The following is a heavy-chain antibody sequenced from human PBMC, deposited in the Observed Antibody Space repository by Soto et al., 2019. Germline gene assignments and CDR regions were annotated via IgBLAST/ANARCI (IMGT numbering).Heavy chain of an antibody. J-gene: IGHJ3*01. Sequence: EVQLVESGGGLVQPGGSLRLSCAASGFTFGSYWMHWVRQAPGKGLVWVSRIKYDGGSANYADSVKGRFTISRDNAENTVYLQMNSLRAEDTAVYYCARGVPGHYGFDVWGQGTMVTVSS. V-gene: IGHV3-74*01. D-gene: IGHD1-1*01. CDR1: GFTFGSYW. CDR3: ARGVPGHYGFDV. CDR2: IKYDGGSA.